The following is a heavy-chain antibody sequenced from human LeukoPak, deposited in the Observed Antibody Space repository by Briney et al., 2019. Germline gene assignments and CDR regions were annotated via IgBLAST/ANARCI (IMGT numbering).Heavy chain of an antibody. CDR2: LIPVFHTP. V-gene: IGHV1-69*05. CDR3: ARVGSGTYIDNFYMDV. Sequence: EASVKVSCKASGYTFTSYGISWVRQAPRQGLEWMGRLIPVFHTPKCAQKFQGRVTITTDASTNTAYMELSSLRSEDTAVYYCARVGSGTYIDNFYMDVWGKGTTVIVSS. J-gene: IGHJ6*03. D-gene: IGHD1-1*01. CDR1: GYTFTSYG.